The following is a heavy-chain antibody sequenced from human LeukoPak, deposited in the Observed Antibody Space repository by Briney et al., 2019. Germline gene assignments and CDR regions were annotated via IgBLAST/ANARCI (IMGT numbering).Heavy chain of an antibody. J-gene: IGHJ6*03. Sequence: SVKVSCKASGGTFSSYAISWVRQAPGQGLEWMGGIIPIFGTANYAQKFQGRVTITADESTSTAYMELSSLRSEDTAVYYCARGPLGANYYYYYYMDVWGKGTTVTISS. CDR1: GGTFSSYA. CDR2: IIPIFGTA. V-gene: IGHV1-69*01. D-gene: IGHD1-26*01. CDR3: ARGPLGANYYYYYYMDV.